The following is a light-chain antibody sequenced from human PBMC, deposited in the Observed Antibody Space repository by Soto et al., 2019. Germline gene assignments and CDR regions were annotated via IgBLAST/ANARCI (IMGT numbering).Light chain of an antibody. CDR2: GNT. Sequence: QPVLTQPPSVSGAPGQRVTISCTGSSSNIGAIYDVQWYQQLPGAAPKLLIYGNTIRPSGVPDRFSGSKSGTSASLAITGLQAEDEADYYCQSYDSSLSGSVFGGGTKLTVL. CDR1: SSNIGAIYD. CDR3: QSYDSSLSGSV. V-gene: IGLV1-40*01. J-gene: IGLJ3*02.